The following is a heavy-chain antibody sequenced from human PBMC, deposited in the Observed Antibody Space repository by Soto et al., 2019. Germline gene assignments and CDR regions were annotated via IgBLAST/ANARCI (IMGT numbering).Heavy chain of an antibody. J-gene: IGHJ6*02. CDR3: ARDRGYDAHDYYYNAMDV. Sequence: GGSLRLSFISSGFTFRTYTMNWVRQAPGKGLEWVSGIRGFSPYTFYAESVKGRFTISRDNAKNSLYLQMDSLRAEDTAVYYCARDRGYDAHDYYYNAMDVWGQGTTVTVSS. D-gene: IGHD3-10*01. V-gene: IGHV3-21*01. CDR2: IRGFSPYT. CDR1: GFTFRTYT.